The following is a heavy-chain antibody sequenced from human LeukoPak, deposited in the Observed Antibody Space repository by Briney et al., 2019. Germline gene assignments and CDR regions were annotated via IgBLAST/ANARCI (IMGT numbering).Heavy chain of an antibody. CDR1: GFTFSSYE. J-gene: IGHJ4*02. CDR3: AKFALRYCSGGSCHPFDY. CDR2: ISGSGGST. D-gene: IGHD2-15*01. Sequence: SWGSLRLSCAASGFTFSSYEMHWVRQVPGKGLEWVSAISGSGGSTYYADSVKGRFIISRDNSKNTLYLQMNSLRAEDTAVYYCAKFALRYCSGGSCHPFDYWGQGTLVTVSS. V-gene: IGHV3-23*01.